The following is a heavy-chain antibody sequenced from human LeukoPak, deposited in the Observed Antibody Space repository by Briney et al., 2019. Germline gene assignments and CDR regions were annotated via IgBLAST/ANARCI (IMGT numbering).Heavy chain of an antibody. J-gene: IGHJ4*02. Sequence: PGGSLRLSCAASGFTFSDHYMDWVRQAPGKGLEWVGRITNKPKSYNTEYAASVKGRFTIPRDDSKNSLYLQMNSLKTEDTAVYYCARGFHYDFWSGSYYFDYWGQGTLVTVSS. CDR1: GFTFSDHY. V-gene: IGHV3-72*01. D-gene: IGHD3-3*01. CDR3: ARGFHYDFWSGSYYFDY. CDR2: ITNKPKSYNT.